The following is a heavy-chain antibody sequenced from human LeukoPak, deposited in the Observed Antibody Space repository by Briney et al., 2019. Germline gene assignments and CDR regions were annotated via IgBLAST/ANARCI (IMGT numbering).Heavy chain of an antibody. CDR1: GGTFSSYA. CDR2: IIPIFGTA. V-gene: IGHV1-69*05. Sequence: SVKVSCKASGGTFSSYAISWVRQAPGQGLEWMGRIIPIFGTANYAQKFQGRVTITTDESTSTAYMELSSLRSEDTAVYYCAISSGYYQYGDFQHWGQGTLVTVSS. CDR3: AISSGYYQYGDFQH. J-gene: IGHJ1*01. D-gene: IGHD3-22*01.